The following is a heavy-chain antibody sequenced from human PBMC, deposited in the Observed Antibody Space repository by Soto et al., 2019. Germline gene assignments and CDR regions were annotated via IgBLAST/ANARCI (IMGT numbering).Heavy chain of an antibody. D-gene: IGHD2-2*01. J-gene: IGHJ6*02. CDR1: GGSIDNYY. Sequence: SETLSLTCSVCGGSIDNYYWSWIRQAPGKGLEWIGYVYHNGRTSYNPSLKSRVSISVDRSKNQFSLNLSSVTAADTAVYYCASAPPNKYCSSTSCYGYYYYGMDVWGQGTTVTVSS. CDR2: VYHNGRT. CDR3: ASAPPNKYCSSTSCYGYYYYGMDV. V-gene: IGHV4-59*01.